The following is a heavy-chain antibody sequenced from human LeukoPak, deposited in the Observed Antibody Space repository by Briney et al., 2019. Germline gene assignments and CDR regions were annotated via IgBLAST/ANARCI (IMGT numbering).Heavy chain of an antibody. Sequence: GGSLRLSCAASGFIFSDYYMGWVRQAPGKGLEWVSYISNKGSSSTTYYADSVKGRFTISRDDAQNSLYLQMNSLRAEDTAVYYCARSLTGYYKGLVGYWGQGTLVTVSS. CDR2: ISNKGSSSTT. J-gene: IGHJ4*02. D-gene: IGHD3-9*01. CDR3: ARSLTGYYKGLVGY. CDR1: GFIFSDYY. V-gene: IGHV3-11*04.